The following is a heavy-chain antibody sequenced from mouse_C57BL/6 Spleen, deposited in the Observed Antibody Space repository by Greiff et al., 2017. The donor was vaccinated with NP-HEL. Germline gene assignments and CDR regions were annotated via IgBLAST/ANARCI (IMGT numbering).Heavy chain of an antibody. CDR1: GYPFTSHR. CDR3: ARKGFDYGSAGDY. D-gene: IGHD1-1*01. V-gene: IGHV1-50*01. CDR2: IDPSDSYT. Sequence: VQLQQPGAEPVKPGASVKLSCKASGYPFTSHRMQWVKPRPGQGLEWVGEIDPSDSYTNFKQKFKGKATLTVDTSSSTTYMQLSSMTSEDAAVYYCARKGFDYGSAGDYWGQGTSVTVSS. J-gene: IGHJ4*01.